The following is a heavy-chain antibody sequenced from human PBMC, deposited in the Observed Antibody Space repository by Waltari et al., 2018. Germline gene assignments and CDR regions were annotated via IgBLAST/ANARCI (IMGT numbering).Heavy chain of an antibody. CDR2: IWFDGSNK. CDR3: ARVVPYYYGMDV. J-gene: IGHJ6*02. CDR1: GLPFISYG. V-gene: IGHV3-33*01. Sequence: QVQLVESGGGVVQPGRSLSLSWAASGLPFISYGRHWVRQAPGKGLEWVALIWFDGSNKYYADSVKGRFTISRDNSKNTLYLQMNSLRAEDTAVYYCARVVPYYYGMDVWGQGTTVTVSS. D-gene: IGHD1-26*01.